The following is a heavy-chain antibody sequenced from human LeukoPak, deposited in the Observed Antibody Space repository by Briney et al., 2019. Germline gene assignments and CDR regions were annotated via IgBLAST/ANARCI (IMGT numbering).Heavy chain of an antibody. V-gene: IGHV1-69*13. J-gene: IGHJ4*02. CDR1: GGTFSSYA. D-gene: IGHD3-22*01. CDR3: ARGDYYDSSGYYYLIDY. Sequence: ASVKVSCKASGGTFSSYAISWVRQAPGQGLEWMGGIIPIFGTANYAQKFQGRVTITADESTSTAYMELSSLRSEDTAVYYCARGDYYDSSGYYYLIDYWGQGTLVTVSS. CDR2: IIPIFGTA.